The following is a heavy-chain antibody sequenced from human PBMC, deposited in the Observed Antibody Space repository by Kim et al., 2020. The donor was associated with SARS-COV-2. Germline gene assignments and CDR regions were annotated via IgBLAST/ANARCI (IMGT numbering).Heavy chain of an antibody. Sequence: SETLSLTCAVYGGSFSGYYWSWIRQPPGKGLEWIGEINHSGSTNYNPSLESRVTISVDTSKNQFSLKLSSVTAADTAVYYCARGGLRKAMGEYYFDYWG. J-gene: IGHJ4*01. CDR3: ARGGLRKAMGEYYFDY. CDR2: INHSGST. D-gene: IGHD3-16*01. CDR1: GGSFSGYY. V-gene: IGHV4-34*01.